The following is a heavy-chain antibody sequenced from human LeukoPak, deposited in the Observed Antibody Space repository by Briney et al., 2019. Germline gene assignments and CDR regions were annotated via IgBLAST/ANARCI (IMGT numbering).Heavy chain of an antibody. D-gene: IGHD3-10*01. CDR3: AKGIGSGHFDY. CDR2: ISYDGSTK. CDR1: GFTFSSYA. Sequence: GKSLRLSCAASGFTFSSYAIHWVRQAPGKGLEWVAVISYDGSTKYNADSVKGRFTISRDNSKNTLYLQMNSLRADDTAVYYCAKGIGSGHFDYWGQGTLVTVSS. V-gene: IGHV3-30*04. J-gene: IGHJ4*02.